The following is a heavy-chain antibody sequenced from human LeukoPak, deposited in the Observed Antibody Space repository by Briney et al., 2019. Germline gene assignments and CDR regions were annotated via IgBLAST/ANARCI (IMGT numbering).Heavy chain of an antibody. CDR3: ARDRSSGSYYTTDY. Sequence: GGSLRLSCEGSGFTFGDYGVSWVRQAPGKGLEWVANIKQDGSEKYCVDSVKGRFTISRDNAKNSLYLQMNSLRAEDTAVYYCARDRSSGSYYTTDYWGQGTLVTVST. CDR2: IKQDGSEK. D-gene: IGHD3-10*01. V-gene: IGHV3-7*01. J-gene: IGHJ4*02. CDR1: GFTFGDYG.